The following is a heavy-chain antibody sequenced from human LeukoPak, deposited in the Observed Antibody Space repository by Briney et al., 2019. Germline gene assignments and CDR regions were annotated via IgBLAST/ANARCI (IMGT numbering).Heavy chain of an antibody. V-gene: IGHV4-4*07. CDR3: ARKGVHHDAFDI. D-gene: IGHD3-16*01. J-gene: IGHJ3*02. CDR2: IYSSGST. CDR1: GGSISNYY. Sequence: PSETLSLTCTVSGGSISNYYWSWIRQPAGKGLQWIGHIYSSGSTNYNPSLTGRVTMSVDKSKNQLSLKLSSVTAADTAVYYCARKGVHHDAFDIWGQGTMVTVSS.